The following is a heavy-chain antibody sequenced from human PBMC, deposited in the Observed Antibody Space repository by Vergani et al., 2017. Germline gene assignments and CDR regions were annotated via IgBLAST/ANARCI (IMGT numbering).Heavy chain of an antibody. CDR1: GFTFTSSA. Sequence: QMQLVQSGPEVKKPGTSVKVSCKASGFTFTSSAVQWVRQARGQRLEWIGWIVVGGGNTNYAQKFQERVTITRDMSTSTAYMELSSLRAEDTAVYYCAADSGFLEWLSTPYGMDVWGQGTTVTVSS. J-gene: IGHJ6*02. CDR3: AADSGFLEWLSTPYGMDV. CDR2: IVVGGGNT. D-gene: IGHD3-3*01. V-gene: IGHV1-58*01.